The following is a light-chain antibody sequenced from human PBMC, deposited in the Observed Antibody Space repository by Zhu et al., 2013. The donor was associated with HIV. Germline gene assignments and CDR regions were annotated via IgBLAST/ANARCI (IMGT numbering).Light chain of an antibody. J-gene: IGKJ4*01. CDR3: QQFTGSLT. CDR2: AAS. V-gene: IGKV3-20*01. CDR1: QTVSSRY. Sequence: EIVMTQSPDTLSVSPGERATLSCRASQTVSSRYLAWYQQKPGQAPRLLIFAASSRASGIPDRFSGSGSGTDFTLTISRLEPEDFAVYYCQQFTGSLTFGGGPRWRSN.